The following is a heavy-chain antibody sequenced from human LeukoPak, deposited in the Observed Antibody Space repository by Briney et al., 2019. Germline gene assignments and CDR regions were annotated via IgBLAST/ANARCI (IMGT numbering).Heavy chain of an antibody. V-gene: IGHV4-34*01. CDR2: INHSGST. Sequence: SETLSLTCAVYGGSFSGYYWSWIRQPPGKGLEWIGEINHSGSTNYNPSLKSRVTISVDTSKNQFSLKLSSVTAADTAVYYCARAGSGNRYYFDYWGQGTLVTVSS. CDR1: GGSFSGYY. J-gene: IGHJ4*02. CDR3: ARAGSGNRYYFDY. D-gene: IGHD2-15*01.